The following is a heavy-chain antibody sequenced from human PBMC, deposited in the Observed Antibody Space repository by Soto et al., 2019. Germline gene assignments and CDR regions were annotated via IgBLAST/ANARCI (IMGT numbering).Heavy chain of an antibody. CDR3: AHRRSVDTAQGIDDLEI. J-gene: IGHJ3*02. Sequence: SGPKLVNPTQTLTLTCTFSGFSLSTSGVGVGWIRQPPGKALEWLALIYWDDDKRYSPSLKSRLTITKDTSKNQVVLTMTNQETVITPTYHCAHRRSVDTAQGIDDLEIWGPETM. CDR2: IYWDDDK. CDR1: GFSLSTSGVG. V-gene: IGHV2-5*02. D-gene: IGHD5-18*01.